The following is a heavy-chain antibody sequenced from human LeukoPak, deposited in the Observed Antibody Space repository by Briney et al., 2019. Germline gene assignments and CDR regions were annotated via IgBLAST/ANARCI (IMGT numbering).Heavy chain of an antibody. CDR3: ASRGGGGAKFSRSYYYYYMDV. CDR1: GGSFSGYY. Sequence: SETLSLTCAVYGGSFSGYYWSWIRQPPGKGLEWIGEINHSGSTNYNPSLKSRVTISVDTSKKQFSLKLSSVTAADTAVYYCASRGGGGAKFSRSYYYYYMDVWGKGTTVTISS. CDR2: INHSGST. D-gene: IGHD3-16*01. V-gene: IGHV4-34*01. J-gene: IGHJ6*03.